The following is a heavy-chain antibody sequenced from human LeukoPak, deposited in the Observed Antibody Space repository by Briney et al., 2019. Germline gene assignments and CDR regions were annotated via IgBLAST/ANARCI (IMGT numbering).Heavy chain of an antibody. J-gene: IGHJ4*02. CDR1: GYTFTTYG. V-gene: IGHV1-18*01. CDR3: ARHYYDSSGYLWDY. D-gene: IGHD3-22*01. CDR2: ISAYNGNT. Sequence: ASVKVSCEASGYTFTTYGISWVRQAPGQGLEWMGWISAYNGNTNYAQKFQGRVTMTTDTSTSTAYMELRSLRSDDTAVYYCARHYYDSSGYLWDYWGQGTLVTVSS.